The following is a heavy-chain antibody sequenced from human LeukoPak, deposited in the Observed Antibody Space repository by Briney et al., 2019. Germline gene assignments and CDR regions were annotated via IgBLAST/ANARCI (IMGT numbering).Heavy chain of an antibody. D-gene: IGHD1-14*01. V-gene: IGHV3-23*01. CDR1: GFTFSSYA. CDR3: AARPRMPPRFDN. J-gene: IGHJ4*02. CDR2: ISGSGGST. Sequence: GGSLRLSCAASGFTFSSYAVSWVRQAPGKGLEWVSAISGSGGSTYYADSVKGRFTISRDNSKSTLYLQMNSLRAEDTAIYYCAARPRMPPRFDNWGQGTLVTVSS.